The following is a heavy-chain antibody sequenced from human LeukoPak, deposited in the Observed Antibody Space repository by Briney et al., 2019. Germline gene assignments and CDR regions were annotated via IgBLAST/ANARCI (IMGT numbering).Heavy chain of an antibody. V-gene: IGHV3-23*01. CDR1: GFTFSSYA. J-gene: IGHJ4*02. CDR3: AKKEWFGELPFDY. CDR2: ISGSGGSA. Sequence: GGSLRLSCAASGFTFSSYAMSWVRQAPGKELEWVSAISGSGGSAYYADSVKGRFTISRDNSKNTLYLQMNSLRAEDTAVYYCAKKEWFGELPFDYWGQGTLVTVSS. D-gene: IGHD3-10*01.